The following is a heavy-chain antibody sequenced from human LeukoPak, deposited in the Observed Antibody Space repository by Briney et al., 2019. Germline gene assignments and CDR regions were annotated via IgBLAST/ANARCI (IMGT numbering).Heavy chain of an antibody. CDR2: INHSGST. J-gene: IGHJ4*02. CDR1: GGSFSGYY. D-gene: IGHD6-13*01. Sequence: PSETLSLTCAVYGGSFSGYYWSWIRQPPGKGLEWIGEINHSGSTNYNPSLKSRVTISVDTSKNQFSLKLSSVTAADTAVYYCARGPGIAVAGTTYDYWGQGTLVTVSS. V-gene: IGHV4-34*01. CDR3: ARGPGIAVAGTTYDY.